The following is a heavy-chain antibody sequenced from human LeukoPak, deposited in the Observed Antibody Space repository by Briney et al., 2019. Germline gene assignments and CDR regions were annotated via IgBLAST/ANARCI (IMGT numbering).Heavy chain of an antibody. CDR2: VYYRGSI. J-gene: IGHJ4*02. D-gene: IGHD6-13*01. CDR3: ARGPRYSSSWTLYFDY. V-gene: IGHV4-59*12. Sequence: SETLSLTCTVSGGSISTYYWSWIRQPPGKGLEWIGYVYYRGSINYNPSLKSRVTMSVDTSKNQFSLNLSSVTAADTAVYYCARGPRYSSSWTLYFDYWGQGTLVTVSS. CDR1: GGSISTYY.